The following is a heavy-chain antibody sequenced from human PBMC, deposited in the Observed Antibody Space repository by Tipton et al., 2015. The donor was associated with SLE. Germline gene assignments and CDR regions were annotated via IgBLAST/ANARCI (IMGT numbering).Heavy chain of an antibody. Sequence: TLSLTCTVSGDSISSDRYYWTWIRQPAGKGLEWIGSIYTGGYTYYNPSLKSRVTISVDTSKNQFSLKLSSVTAADTAVYYCARDSSIAVAGTGFDYWGQGTLDTVSS. D-gene: IGHD6-19*01. CDR2: IYTGGYT. CDR3: ARDSSIAVAGTGFDY. V-gene: IGHV4-61*02. CDR1: GDSISSDRYY. J-gene: IGHJ4*02.